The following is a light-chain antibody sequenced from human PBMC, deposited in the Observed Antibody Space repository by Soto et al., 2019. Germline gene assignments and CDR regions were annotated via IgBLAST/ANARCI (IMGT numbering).Light chain of an antibody. V-gene: IGKV3-11*01. J-gene: IGKJ5*01. CDR3: QQRSNWPPFT. CDR2: DAS. Sequence: EIVMTQSPATLSVSPGERATLSCRASQNIGTNLAWFQQKPGQAPRLLIYDASNRATGIPARFSGSGSGTDFTLTISSLEPEDFAVYYCQQRSNWPPFTFGQGTRLEIK. CDR1: QNIGTN.